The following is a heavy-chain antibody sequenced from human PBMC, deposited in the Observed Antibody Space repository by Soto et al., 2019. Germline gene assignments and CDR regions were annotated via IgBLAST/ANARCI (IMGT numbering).Heavy chain of an antibody. V-gene: IGHV3-74*01. J-gene: IGHJ5*02. Sequence: GGSLRLSCAASGFTFSSYWMHWVRQAPGKGLVWVSRINSDGSSTSYADSVKGRFTISRDNAKNTLYLQMNSLRAEDTAVYYCAREGGDHNWFDPWGQGTLVTVSS. CDR3: AREGGDHNWFDP. CDR1: GFTFSSYW. D-gene: IGHD2-21*01. CDR2: INSDGSST.